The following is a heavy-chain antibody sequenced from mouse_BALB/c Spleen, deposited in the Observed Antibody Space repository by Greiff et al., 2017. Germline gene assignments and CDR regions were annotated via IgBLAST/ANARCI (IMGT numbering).Heavy chain of an antibody. CDR3: ASGEGDGSSYEEFFFAD. CDR2: IDPSNGNT. J-gene: IGHJ3*01. V-gene: IGHV14-3*02. Sequence: VQLQQSGAELVKPGASVKLSCTASGFTFTDSYMHWVKQRPEQGLEWIGRIDPSNGNTKYDPKFQGQATITTATSSNTAYLQLSSLTSEDTAVYYCASGEGDGSSYEEFFFADWGQGTTVTVSA. CDR1: GFTFTDSY. D-gene: IGHD1-1*01.